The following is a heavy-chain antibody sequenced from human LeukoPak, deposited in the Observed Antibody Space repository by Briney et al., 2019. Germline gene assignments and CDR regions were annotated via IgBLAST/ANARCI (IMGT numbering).Heavy chain of an antibody. D-gene: IGHD3-22*01. V-gene: IGHV3-74*01. CDR3: AREVVESLSSGYYPRS. CDR1: GFTFSSYW. CDR2: INSDGSST. Sequence: PGGSLRLSCAASGFTFSSYWMHWVRQVPGKGLVWVSRINSDGSSTNYADSVKGRFTISRDNAKNTLYLQMNSLRAEDTAVYYCAREVVESLSSGYYPRSWGQGTLVTVSS. J-gene: IGHJ5*02.